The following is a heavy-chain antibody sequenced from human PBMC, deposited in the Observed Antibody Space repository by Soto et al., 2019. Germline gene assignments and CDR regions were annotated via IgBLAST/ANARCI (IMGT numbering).Heavy chain of an antibody. V-gene: IGHV3-73*01. CDR1: GFTFSGSA. CDR3: TRRRDPNCSGGSCYYYYGMDV. CDR2: IRSKANSYVT. Sequence: PGGSLRLSCAASGFTFSGSAMHWVRQASGKGLGWVGRIRSKANSYVTAYAASVKGRFTISRDVSKNTAYLQMNSLKTEDTAVYYCTRRRDPNCSGGSCYYYYGMDVWGQGTTVTVSS. D-gene: IGHD2-15*01. J-gene: IGHJ6*02.